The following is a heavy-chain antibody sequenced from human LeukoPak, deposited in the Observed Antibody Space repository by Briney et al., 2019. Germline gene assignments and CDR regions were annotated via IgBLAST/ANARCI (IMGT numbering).Heavy chain of an antibody. D-gene: IGHD3-22*01. V-gene: IGHV4-34*01. CDR3: ARVGNYYDSSGYYSRRPFDY. J-gene: IGHJ4*02. Sequence: SETLSLTCAVYGGSFSGYYWSWIRQPPGKGLEWIGEINHSGSTNYNPSLKSRVTISVDTSKNQFSLKLSSVTAADTAVYYCARVGNYYDSSGYYSRRPFDYWGQGTLVAVSS. CDR2: INHSGST. CDR1: GGSFSGYY.